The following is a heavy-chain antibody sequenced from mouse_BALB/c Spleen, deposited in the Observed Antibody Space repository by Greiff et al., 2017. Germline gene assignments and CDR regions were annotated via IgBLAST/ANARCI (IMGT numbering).Heavy chain of an antibody. CDR2: INSNGGST. V-gene: IGHV5-6-3*01. Sequence: EVQGVESGGGLVQPGGSLKLSCAASGFTFSSYGMSWVRQTPDKRLELVATINSNGGSTYYPDSVKGRFTISRDNAKNTLYLQMSSLKSEDTAMYYCAREEFAYWGQGTLVTVS. J-gene: IGHJ3*01. CDR3: AREEFAY. CDR1: GFTFSSYG.